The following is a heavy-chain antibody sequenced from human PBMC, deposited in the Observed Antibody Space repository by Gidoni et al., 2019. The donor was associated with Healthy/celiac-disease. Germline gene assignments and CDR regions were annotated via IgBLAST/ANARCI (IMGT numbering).Heavy chain of an antibody. CDR3: AKVGGGLMVRGVNDY. Sequence: EVQLLESGGGLVQPGVSLRLSCAASGFTFSSYAMSWVRQAPGKGLEWVSVISGSGGSTYYEDSVKGRFTISRDNSKNTLYLQMNSLRAEDTAVYYCAKVGGGLMVRGVNDYWGQGTLVTVSS. CDR2: ISGSGGST. J-gene: IGHJ4*02. V-gene: IGHV3-23*01. D-gene: IGHD3-10*01. CDR1: GFTFSSYA.